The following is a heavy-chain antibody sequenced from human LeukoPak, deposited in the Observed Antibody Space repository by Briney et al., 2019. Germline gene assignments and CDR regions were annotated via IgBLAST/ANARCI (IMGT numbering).Heavy chain of an antibody. CDR3: ARGVVVTAAEVAFDI. Sequence: SVKVSCKSSGGTFGRHGISWVRQAPGQGLEWMGGIIPIFGITNYAQKFQDRVTITADESRTTAYMDMSSLEYDDTAIYYCARGVVVTAAEVAFDIWGQGTMLTVSS. V-gene: IGHV1-69*01. CDR2: IIPIFGIT. CDR1: GGTFGRHG. J-gene: IGHJ3*02. D-gene: IGHD2-21*02.